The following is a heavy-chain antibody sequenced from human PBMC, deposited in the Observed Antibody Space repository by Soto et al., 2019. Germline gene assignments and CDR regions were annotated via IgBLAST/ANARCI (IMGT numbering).Heavy chain of an antibody. CDR1: GFTFSGYW. Sequence: PGGSLRLSCAASGFTFSGYWMHWVRQAPGKGLVWVSRINSDGSSIRYADSVKGRFTISRDNAKNTLYLQMNSLRAEDTDVYYCARVGSTGADYWGQGTLVTVSS. D-gene: IGHD3-10*01. V-gene: IGHV3-74*01. J-gene: IGHJ4*02. CDR2: INSDGSSI. CDR3: ARVGSTGADY.